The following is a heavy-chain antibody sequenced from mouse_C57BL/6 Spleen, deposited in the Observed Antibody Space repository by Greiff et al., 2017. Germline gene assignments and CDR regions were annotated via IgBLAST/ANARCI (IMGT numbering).Heavy chain of an antibody. J-gene: IGHJ4*01. CDR3: ARDYGNYAMDY. D-gene: IGHD1-1*01. CDR2: IYPGSGST. V-gene: IGHV1-55*01. CDR1: GYTFTSYW. Sequence: QVQLKQPGAELVKPGASVKMSCKASGYTFTSYWITWVKQRPGQGLEWIGDIYPGSGSTNYNEKFKSKATLTVDTSSSTAYMQLSSLTSEDSAVYYCARDYGNYAMDYWGQGTSVTVSS.